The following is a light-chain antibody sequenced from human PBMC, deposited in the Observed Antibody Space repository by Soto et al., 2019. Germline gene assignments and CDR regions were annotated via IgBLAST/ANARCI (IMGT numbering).Light chain of an antibody. V-gene: IGKV1-27*01. CDR1: QGISSY. CDR3: QKYSNVPPGYT. Sequence: DIQMTQSPSSLSASVGDRVTITCRASQGISSYVAWFQQKPGKAPKLLIYAASTLQSGVPSRFSGSGSGTDFTLTISSLQPEDVATYYCQKYSNVPPGYTFGQGTKLEIK. CDR2: AAS. J-gene: IGKJ2*01.